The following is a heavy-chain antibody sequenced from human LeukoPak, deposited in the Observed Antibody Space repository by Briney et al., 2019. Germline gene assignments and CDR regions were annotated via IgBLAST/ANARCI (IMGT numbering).Heavy chain of an antibody. CDR2: IYDSGIT. CDR3: ARRYCSGGTCYGDY. J-gene: IGHJ4*02. CDR1: GDSVSSGY. Sequence: SETLSLTCSVSGDSVSSGYWSWIRQPPGKGLEWIGYIYDSGITDYNSSLKSRLTISVDTSNNQFSLKLSSVTAADTAVYYCARRYCSGGTCYGDYWGQGTLVTVSS. V-gene: IGHV4-59*08. D-gene: IGHD2-15*01.